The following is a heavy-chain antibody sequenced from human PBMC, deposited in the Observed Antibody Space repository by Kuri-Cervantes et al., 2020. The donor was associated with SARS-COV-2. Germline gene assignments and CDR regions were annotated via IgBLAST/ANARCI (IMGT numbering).Heavy chain of an antibody. CDR1: GGSISSSSYY. CDR2: IYHSGST. D-gene: IGHD3-10*01. Sequence: GSLRLSCTVSGGSISSSSYYWGWIRQPPGKGLEWIGSIYHSGSTYYNPSLKSRVTISVDTSKNQFSLKLSSVTAADTAVYYCARAPKGGLLWFGELLGGMDVWGQGTTVTVSS. CDR3: ARAPKGGLLWFGELLGGMDV. V-gene: IGHV4-39*07. J-gene: IGHJ6*02.